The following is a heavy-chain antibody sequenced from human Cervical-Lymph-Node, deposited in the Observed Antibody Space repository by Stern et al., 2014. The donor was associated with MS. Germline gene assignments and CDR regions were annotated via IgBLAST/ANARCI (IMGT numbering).Heavy chain of an antibody. V-gene: IGHV3-13*01. J-gene: IGHJ3*02. CDR3: ARFSGSYYGRNAFDI. CDR2: IGTAGDT. Sequence: EVQLVESGGGLVQPGGSLRLSCAASGFTFSSYDMHWVRQATGKGLEWVSAIGTAGDTYYPGSVKGRFTISRENAKNSLYLQMNSLRAGDTAVYYCARFSGSYYGRNAFDIWGQGTMVTVSS. CDR1: GFTFSSYD. D-gene: IGHD1-26*01.